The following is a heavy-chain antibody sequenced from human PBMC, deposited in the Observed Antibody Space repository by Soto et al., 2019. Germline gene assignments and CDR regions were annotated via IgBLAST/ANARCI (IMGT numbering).Heavy chain of an antibody. J-gene: IGHJ4*02. D-gene: IGHD6-6*01. CDR3: AREYSSSSGRTFDY. CDR1: GYPFSSYV. V-gene: IGHV1-3*01. Sequence: ASVKVSCKASGYPFSSYVMHWVRQAPGQGLEWMGWINAANGNTKYSQKFQGRVTITRDTSASTVYMELSSLKSEDTAVYYCAREYSSSSGRTFDYWGQGALVTVSS. CDR2: INAANGNT.